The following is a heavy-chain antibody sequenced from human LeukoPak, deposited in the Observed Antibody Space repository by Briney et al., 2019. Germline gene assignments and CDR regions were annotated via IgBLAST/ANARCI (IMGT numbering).Heavy chain of an antibody. CDR2: ISGSGGST. Sequence: GGSLRLSCAASGFTFSSYAMSWVRQAPGKGLEWVSAISGSGGSTYYADSVKGRFTISRDNSKNTLYLQMNSLRAKDTAVYYCAKAGEYSSSSEVDYWGQGTLVTVSS. V-gene: IGHV3-23*01. D-gene: IGHD6-6*01. CDR3: AKAGEYSSSSEVDY. CDR1: GFTFSSYA. J-gene: IGHJ4*02.